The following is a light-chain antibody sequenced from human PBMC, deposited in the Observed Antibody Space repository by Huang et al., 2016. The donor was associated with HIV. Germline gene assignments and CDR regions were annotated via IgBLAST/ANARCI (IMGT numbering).Light chain of an antibody. CDR1: LSISSSY. Sequence: EIVLTQSPGTLSLSPGERATLSCRASLSISSSYLAWYQQKPGQAPRLLIYGASSRATGIPDRFSGSGSGTDFTLTISRLEPEDFAVYYCQQYGSSPRYTFGQGTKLENK. V-gene: IGKV3-20*01. CDR2: GAS. J-gene: IGKJ2*01. CDR3: QQYGSSPRYT.